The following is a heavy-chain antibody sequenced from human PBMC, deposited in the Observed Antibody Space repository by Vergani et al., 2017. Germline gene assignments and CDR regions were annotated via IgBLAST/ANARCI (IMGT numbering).Heavy chain of an antibody. CDR3: AKVLYDYVWGSYRYPPDY. D-gene: IGHD3-16*02. J-gene: IGHJ4*02. CDR2: ISGSGGST. Sequence: EVQLLESGGGLVQPGGSLRLSCAASGFTFSSYAMSWVRQAPGKGLEWVSAISGSGGSTYYADSVKGRFTISRDNSKNTLYLQMNSLRAEDTAVYYCAKVLYDYVWGSYRYPPDYWGQGTLVTVSS. CDR1: GFTFSSYA. V-gene: IGHV3-23*01.